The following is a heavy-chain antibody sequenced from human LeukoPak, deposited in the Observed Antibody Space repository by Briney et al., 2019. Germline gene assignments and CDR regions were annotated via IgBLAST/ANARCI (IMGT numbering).Heavy chain of an antibody. D-gene: IGHD3-9*01. CDR3: ARSYYDILTGYSTQFDY. J-gene: IGHJ4*02. V-gene: IGHV4-59*08. CDR2: IHYRGSA. Sequence: PSETLSLTCTVSGDSISPYYWNWIRQPPGKGLEWIGNIHYRGSANYNPSLKSRLTISVDTSKNHLSLRLNSVTAADTAVYYWARSYYDILTGYSTQFDYWGQGTLVTVSS. CDR1: GDSISPYY.